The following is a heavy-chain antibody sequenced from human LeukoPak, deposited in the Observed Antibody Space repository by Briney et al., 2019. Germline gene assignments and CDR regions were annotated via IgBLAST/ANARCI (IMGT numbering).Heavy chain of an antibody. CDR1: GFTFTSSA. V-gene: IGHV1-58*01. CDR3: AAASTYCSSTSCSTEY. Sequence: SVKVSCKASGFTFTSSAVQWVRQARGQRLEWIGWIVVGSGDTNYAQKFQGRATFSRDMSTGTAHMELSSLRSEDTAVYYCAAASTYCSSTSCSTEYWGQGTLVTVSS. D-gene: IGHD2-2*02. J-gene: IGHJ4*02. CDR2: IVVGSGDT.